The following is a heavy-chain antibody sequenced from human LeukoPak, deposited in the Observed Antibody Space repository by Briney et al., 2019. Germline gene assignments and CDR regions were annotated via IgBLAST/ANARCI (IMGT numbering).Heavy chain of an antibody. J-gene: IGHJ6*02. D-gene: IGHD1-26*01. CDR3: AIGTGYYYYGMDV. CDR2: INFIGST. V-gene: IGHV4-34*01. Sequence: SETLSLTCAVYGGSFSGYYWSWIRQPPGKGLEWIGEINFIGSTNYTPSLKSRVPIPVDTSKNQFSLKLSSVTAADTAVYYCAIGTGYYYYGMDVWGQGTTVTVSS. CDR1: GGSFSGYY.